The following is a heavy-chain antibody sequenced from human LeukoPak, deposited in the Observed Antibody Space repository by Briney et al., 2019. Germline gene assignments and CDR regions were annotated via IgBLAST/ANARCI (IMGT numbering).Heavy chain of an antibody. CDR1: GYTFTGYY. V-gene: IGHV1-2*02. CDR3: AREDGYSNGYSCFDR. D-gene: IGHD5-18*01. CDR2: INPNSGGT. Sequence: ASVKVSCKSSGYTFTGYYMHWVRQAPGQGLEWMGWINPNSGGTNYAQKFQGRVTMTRDTSISTAYMEVSRLRSDDTTVYYCAREDGYSNGYSCFDRWGQGTLVTVSS. J-gene: IGHJ5*02.